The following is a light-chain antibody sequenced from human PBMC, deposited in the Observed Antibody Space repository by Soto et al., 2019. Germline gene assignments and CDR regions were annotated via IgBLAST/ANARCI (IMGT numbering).Light chain of an antibody. J-gene: IGKJ5*01. CDR2: GAS. CDR3: QQYGSSPIT. Sequence: EVVLTQSPATLSLSPGERATLSCRASQNVRTFLDWYQQKPGQAPRLLIYGASNRATGIPARFSGSGSGTDFTLTIRTLEPEDVAVYYCQQYGSSPITFCQGTRLEI. V-gene: IGKV3-20*01. CDR1: QNVRTF.